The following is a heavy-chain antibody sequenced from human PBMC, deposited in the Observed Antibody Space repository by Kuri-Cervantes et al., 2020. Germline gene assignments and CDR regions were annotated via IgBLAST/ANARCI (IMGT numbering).Heavy chain of an antibody. J-gene: IGHJ4*02. Sequence: SETLSLTCTVSGGSISSYYWSWIRQPPGKGLEWIGYIYYSGSTNYNPSLKSRVTISVDKSKNQFSLKLSSVTAADTAVYYCARERAVAGGYFDYWGQGTLVTSPQ. CDR1: GGSISSYY. CDR2: IYYSGST. V-gene: IGHV4-59*12. D-gene: IGHD6-19*01. CDR3: ARERAVAGGYFDY.